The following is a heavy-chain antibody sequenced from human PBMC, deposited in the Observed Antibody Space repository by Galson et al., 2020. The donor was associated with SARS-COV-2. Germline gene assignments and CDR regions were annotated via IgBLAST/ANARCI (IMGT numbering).Heavy chain of an antibody. J-gene: IGHJ6*02. CDR3: ARAPTSSGFLYYYYYGMDV. CDR1: GGSFSAYY. Sequence: SETRSLTCTVYGGSFSAYYWSWIRQPPGKGLEWIGDIYHSGRTNYNPSLKSRVTISVDTSKNQFSLNLGSVTAADAAVYYCARAPTSSGFLYYYYYGMDVWGQGTTVTVSS. D-gene: IGHD3-22*01. CDR2: IYHSGRT. V-gene: IGHV4-34*01.